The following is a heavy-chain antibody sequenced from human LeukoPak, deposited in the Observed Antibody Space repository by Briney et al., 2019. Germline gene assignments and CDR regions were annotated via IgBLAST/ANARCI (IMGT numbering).Heavy chain of an antibody. Sequence: ASVKVSCKASGYTFTGYYVHWVRQAPGQGLEWMGWINPNSGGTNYAHKFQGRVTMTRDTSISTAYMELSRLRSDDTAVYYCARDHEPMGAYYYYMDVWGKGTTVTISS. CDR1: GYTFTGYY. D-gene: IGHD3-10*01. V-gene: IGHV1-2*07. CDR3: ARDHEPMGAYYYYMDV. J-gene: IGHJ6*03. CDR2: INPNSGGT.